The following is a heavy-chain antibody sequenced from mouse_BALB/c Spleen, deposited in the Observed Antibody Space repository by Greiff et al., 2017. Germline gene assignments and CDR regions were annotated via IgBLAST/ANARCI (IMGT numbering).Heavy chain of an antibody. CDR2: IRNKANGYTT. J-gene: IGHJ2*01. CDR3: ARDRGGPCDD. CDR1: GFTFTAYY. V-gene: IGHV7-3*02. Sequence: VHLVESGGGLVQPGGSLRLSCATSGFTFTAYYMSWVRQPPGKALEWLGFIRNKANGYTTEYSASVKGRFTISRDNSQSILYLQMNTLRAEDSATYYGARDRGGPCDDWGQGTTLTVSS. D-gene: IGHD3-3*01.